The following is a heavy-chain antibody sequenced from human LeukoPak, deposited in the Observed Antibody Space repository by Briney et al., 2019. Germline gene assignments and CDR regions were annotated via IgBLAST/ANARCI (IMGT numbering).Heavy chain of an antibody. CDR3: ARGPGQLLVGYYYYYMDV. J-gene: IGHJ6*03. CDR2: IYYSGST. V-gene: IGHV4-39*07. Sequence: SETLSLTCTVSGGSISSSSYYWGWIRQPPGKGLEWIGSIYYSGSTHYNPSLKSRVTMSVDTSKNQFSLKLSSVTAADTAVYYCARGPGQLLVGYYYYYMDVWGKGTTVTVSS. CDR1: GGSISSSSYY. D-gene: IGHD2-2*01.